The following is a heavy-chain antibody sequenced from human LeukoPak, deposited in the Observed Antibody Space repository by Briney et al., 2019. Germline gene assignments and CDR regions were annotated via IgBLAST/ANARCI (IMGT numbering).Heavy chain of an antibody. D-gene: IGHD3-9*01. CDR2: IQYDGGNK. CDR1: GFTFTNYG. Sequence: GGSLRLSCTASGFTFTNYGIHWVRQAPGKGLEWVAFIQYDGGNKYYADSVKGRFTISRDNSKNTFYLQMNSLRAEDTAVYYCARAMGDDILTGYTQVWFDPWGQGTLVTISS. J-gene: IGHJ5*02. V-gene: IGHV3-30*02. CDR3: ARAMGDDILTGYTQVWFDP.